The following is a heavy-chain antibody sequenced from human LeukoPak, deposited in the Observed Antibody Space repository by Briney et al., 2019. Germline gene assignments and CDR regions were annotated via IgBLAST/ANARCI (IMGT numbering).Heavy chain of an antibody. Sequence: GGSLRLSCAASGFTFSSYAMSWVRQAPGKGLEWVSGVSGSGDSTYYADSVKGRFTISRDNAKNSLYLQMNSLRAEDTAVYYCARGTYYDILTGYYRYYFDYWGQGTLVTVSS. CDR2: VSGSGDST. V-gene: IGHV3-23*01. J-gene: IGHJ4*02. CDR3: ARGTYYDILTGYYRYYFDY. CDR1: GFTFSSYA. D-gene: IGHD3-9*01.